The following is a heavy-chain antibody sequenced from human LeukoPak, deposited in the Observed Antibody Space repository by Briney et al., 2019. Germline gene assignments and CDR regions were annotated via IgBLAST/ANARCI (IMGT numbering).Heavy chain of an antibody. CDR3: ARHDYYGSGSPNWFDP. CDR1: GSSISTYY. CDR2: IYYSGST. V-gene: IGHV4-59*08. D-gene: IGHD3-10*01. Sequence: SETLSLTCNVSGSSISTYYWSWIRQPPGKGLEWIGYIYYSGSTYYNPSLKSRVTISVDMSENQFSLKLSSVTAADTAVYYCARHDYYGSGSPNWFDPWGQGTLVTVSS. J-gene: IGHJ5*02.